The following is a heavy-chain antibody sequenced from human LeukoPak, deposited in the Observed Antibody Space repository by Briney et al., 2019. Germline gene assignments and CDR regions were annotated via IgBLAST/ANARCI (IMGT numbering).Heavy chain of an antibody. CDR1: GGSFSGYY. CDR2: INHSGST. V-gene: IGHV4-34*01. CDR3: ARERGGYYMPSLGACNFIDV. Sequence: PSETLSLTCAVCGGSFSGYYWSWIRQPPGKGLEWIGEINHSGSTNYNPSLKSRVTISVDTSKNQFSLKLSSVTSADTAVYYCARERGGYYMPSLGACNFIDVCSKASTVTVSS. D-gene: IGHD3-3*01. J-gene: IGHJ6*03.